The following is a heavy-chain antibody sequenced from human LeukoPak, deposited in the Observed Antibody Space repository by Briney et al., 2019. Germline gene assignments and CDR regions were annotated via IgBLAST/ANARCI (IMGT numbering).Heavy chain of an antibody. V-gene: IGHV4-4*07. CDR3: ARGTGAINWFDP. CDR2: TYTSGST. Sequence: PSETLSLTCTISGGSISSYYWSWIRQPAGKGLEWIGRTYTSGSTNYNPSLKSRAALSVDTSKNQLSLKLSSVTAADTAVYYCARGTGAINWFDPWGQGTLVTVSS. D-gene: IGHD1-1*01. CDR1: GGSISSYY. J-gene: IGHJ5*02.